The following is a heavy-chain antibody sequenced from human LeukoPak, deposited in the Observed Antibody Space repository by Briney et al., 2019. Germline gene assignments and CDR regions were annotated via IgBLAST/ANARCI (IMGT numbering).Heavy chain of an antibody. CDR3: ASVSYDYVWGSPNGFDY. Sequence: PSETLSLTCTVSGGSISSSSYYWSWIRQPPGKGLEWIGYIYYSGSTNYNPSLKSRVTISVDTSKNQFSLKLSSVTAADTAVYYCASVSYDYVWGSPNGFDYWGQGTLVTVSS. CDR2: IYYSGST. J-gene: IGHJ4*02. V-gene: IGHV4-61*01. CDR1: GGSISSSSYY. D-gene: IGHD3-16*01.